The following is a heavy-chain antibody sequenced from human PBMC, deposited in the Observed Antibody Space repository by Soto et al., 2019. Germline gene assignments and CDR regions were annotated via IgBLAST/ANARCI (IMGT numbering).Heavy chain of an antibody. CDR3: ARRGLHQPGSMDV. J-gene: IGHJ6*02. D-gene: IGHD2-2*01. Sequence: EVQLVESGGNLGQPGGSLRLSCAASGFSFRAYWMHWVRLVPGKGLVWISRINNDGRDTAYADSVKGRFTISRDNAKNTLSLQMNNLRVEDTAVYYCARRGLHQPGSMDVWGQGITVTVSS. V-gene: IGHV3-74*01. CDR2: INNDGRDT. CDR1: GFSFRAYW.